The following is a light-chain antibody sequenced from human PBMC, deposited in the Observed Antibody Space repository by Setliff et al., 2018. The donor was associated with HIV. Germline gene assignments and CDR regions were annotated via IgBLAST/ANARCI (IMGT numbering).Light chain of an antibody. CDR1: RSDIGGSNY. Sequence: QSVLTQPASVSGSPGRSITISCTGSRSDIGGSNYVSWYQQHPGKAPKLIIYEVSKRPSGVSNRFSGSKSGNTASLTISGLQAEDEADYYCCSYAGSSTPYVFGSGTKSPS. CDR3: CSYAGSSTPYV. CDR2: EVS. V-gene: IGLV2-23*02. J-gene: IGLJ1*01.